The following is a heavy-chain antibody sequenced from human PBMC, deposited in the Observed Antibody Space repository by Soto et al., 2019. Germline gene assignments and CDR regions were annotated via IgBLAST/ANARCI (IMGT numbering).Heavy chain of an antibody. CDR1: GFTFSDYY. V-gene: IGHV3-11*06. Sequence: PGGSLRLSCAASGFTFSDYYMSWIRQAPGKGLEWVSYISSSSSYTNYADSVKGRFTISRDNAKSSLYLQMNSLRAEDTAVYYCFPSLRDYGMDVWGQGTTVTVSS. CDR3: FPSLRDYGMDV. J-gene: IGHJ6*02. CDR2: ISSSSSYT. D-gene: IGHD3-9*01.